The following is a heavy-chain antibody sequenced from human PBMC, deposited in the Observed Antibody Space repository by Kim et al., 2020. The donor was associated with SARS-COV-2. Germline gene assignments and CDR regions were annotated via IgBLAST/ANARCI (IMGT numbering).Heavy chain of an antibody. J-gene: IGHJ6*02. CDR3: ARIYGGLDV. CDR1: GFTFSDSG. V-gene: IGHV3-33*01. D-gene: IGHD3-16*01. Sequence: GGSLRLSCAASGFTFSDSGMHWVRQGPGKGLEWVAVIWNDGSKEKDAASVKGRFTISRDNSKNTLYLQMNSLRAEDTAVYYCARIYGGLDVWGQGTTDTVSS. CDR2: IWNDGSKE.